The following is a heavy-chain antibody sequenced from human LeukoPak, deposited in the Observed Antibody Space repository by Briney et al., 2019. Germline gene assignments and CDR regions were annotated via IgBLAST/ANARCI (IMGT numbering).Heavy chain of an antibody. CDR1: GGSFSGYY. CDR3: ARLWLQTRGIAYFDY. V-gene: IGHV4-59*08. Sequence: SETLSLTCAVYGGSFSGYYRSWIRQPPGKGLEWIGYIYYSGSTNYNPSLKSRVTISVDTSKNQFSLKLSSVTAADTAVYYCARLWLQTRGIAYFDYWGQGTLVTVSS. J-gene: IGHJ4*02. D-gene: IGHD5-24*01. CDR2: IYYSGST.